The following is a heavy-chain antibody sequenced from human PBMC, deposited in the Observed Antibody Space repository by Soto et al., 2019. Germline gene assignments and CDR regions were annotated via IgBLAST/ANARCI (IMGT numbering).Heavy chain of an antibody. CDR1: GGSISSYY. J-gene: IGHJ2*01. CDR2: IYYSGST. CDR3: ASSVLARRHWYFDL. D-gene: IGHD2-21*01. Sequence: QVQLQESGPGLVKPSETLSLTCTVSGGSISSYYWSWIRQPPGKGLEWIGYIYYSGSTNYNPSLKSRVNISVDTSKNQFSLKLSSVTAADTAVYYCASSVLARRHWYFDLGGRGTLVTVSS. V-gene: IGHV4-59*01.